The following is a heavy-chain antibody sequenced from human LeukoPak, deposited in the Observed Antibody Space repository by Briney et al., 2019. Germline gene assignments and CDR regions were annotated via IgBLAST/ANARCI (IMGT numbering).Heavy chain of an antibody. J-gene: IGHJ4*02. CDR3: ARVRDYGTFDY. Sequence: QPGGSLRLSCAASGFTFSNYAMSWVRQAPGKGLEWVSAISGSASSTYHADSVKGRFTISRDNAENSLYLQMNSLRAEDTAVYYCARVRDYGTFDYWGQGTLVTVSS. CDR2: ISGSASST. V-gene: IGHV3-23*01. D-gene: IGHD4/OR15-4a*01. CDR1: GFTFSNYA.